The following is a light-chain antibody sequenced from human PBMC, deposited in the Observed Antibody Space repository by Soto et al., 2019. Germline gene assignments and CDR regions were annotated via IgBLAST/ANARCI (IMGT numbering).Light chain of an antibody. CDR1: QSLSSW. Sequence: DIQMTQSPSTLSASVGERVTITCRASQSLSSWLAWYQQKPGKAPKLLIYDASSLESGVPSRFSGSGSGTEFTLTISSLQPDDFATYYCQQYNSYSTFGQGTKLEIK. V-gene: IGKV1-5*01. CDR2: DAS. J-gene: IGKJ2*01. CDR3: QQYNSYST.